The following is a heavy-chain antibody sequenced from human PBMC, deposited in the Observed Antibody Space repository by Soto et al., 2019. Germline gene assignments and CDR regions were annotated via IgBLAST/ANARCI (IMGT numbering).Heavy chain of an antibody. CDR3: ARERYCSGGSCYPTMGYYGMDV. J-gene: IGHJ6*02. V-gene: IGHV1-18*01. CDR2: ISAYNGNT. CDR1: GYTFTSYG. Sequence: ASVKVSCKASGYTFTSYGISWVRPAPGQGLEWRGWISAYNGNTNYAQKLQGRVTMTTDTSTSTAYMELRSLRSDDTAVYYCARERYCSGGSCYPTMGYYGMDVWGQGTTVTVSS. D-gene: IGHD2-15*01.